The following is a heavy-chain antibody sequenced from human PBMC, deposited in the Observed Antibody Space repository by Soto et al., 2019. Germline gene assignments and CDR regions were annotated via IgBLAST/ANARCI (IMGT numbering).Heavy chain of an antibody. CDR2: IIPIFGTA. J-gene: IGHJ3*02. Sequence: SVKVSCKASGGTFSTYAISWVRQAPGQGLEWMGGIIPIFGTAKYAQKFQGRVTITADESTSTAYMELSSLRSEDTAVYYCAREIFGVIISGGRDAFDIWCPGTMATV. CDR3: AREIFGVIISGGRDAFDI. CDR1: GGTFSTYA. V-gene: IGHV1-69*13. D-gene: IGHD3-3*01.